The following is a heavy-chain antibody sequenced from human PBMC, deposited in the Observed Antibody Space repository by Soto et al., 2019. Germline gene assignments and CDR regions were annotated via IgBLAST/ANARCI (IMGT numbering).Heavy chain of an antibody. CDR3: ARDPPATRHGMDV. Sequence: GGSLRLSCAASGFTFSSYDMHWVRQAPGKGLEWVSVIYSGGSTYYADSVRGRFTISRDNSKNTLYLQMKSLRAEDTAVYYCARDPPATRHGMDVWGQGTTVTVSS. CDR2: IYSGGST. V-gene: IGHV3-53*01. J-gene: IGHJ6*02. CDR1: GFTFSSYD.